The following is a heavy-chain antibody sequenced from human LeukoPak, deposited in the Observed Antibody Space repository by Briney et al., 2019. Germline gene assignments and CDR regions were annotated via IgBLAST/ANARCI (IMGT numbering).Heavy chain of an antibody. CDR2: VFYCGIT. J-gene: IGHJ4*02. CDR1: AGSISTPY. CDR3: ASGTVFGVITPQYFHY. Sequence: SETLSLTCTVSAGSISTPYWHWIRQSPGKRLEWIGFVFYCGITSYNPSLKSRVTISLDTSKNQFSLKLTSVTAADTAVYYCASGTVFGVITPQYFHYWGQGTRVTVSS. V-gene: IGHV4-59*11. D-gene: IGHD3-3*01.